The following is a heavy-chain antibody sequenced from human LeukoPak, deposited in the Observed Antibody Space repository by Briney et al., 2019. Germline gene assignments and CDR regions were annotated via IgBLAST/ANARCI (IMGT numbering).Heavy chain of an antibody. V-gene: IGHV3-53*01. CDR2: IYSGGRT. CDR3: AKDFFLDSFYGDYVVDAFDI. Sequence: GGSLRLSCAASGFTVSANYMSWVRQAPGKGLEWVSVIYSGGRTYYADSVKGRFTISRDNSKNTLYLQMNSLRAEDTAVYYCAKDFFLDSFYGDYVVDAFDIWGQGTMVTVSS. D-gene: IGHD4-17*01. CDR1: GFTVSANY. J-gene: IGHJ3*02.